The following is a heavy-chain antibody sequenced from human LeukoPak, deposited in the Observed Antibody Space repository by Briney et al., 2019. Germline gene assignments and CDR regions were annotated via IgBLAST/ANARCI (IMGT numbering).Heavy chain of an antibody. CDR3: ARGLRGSRWRAKPDY. Sequence: SSETLSLTCAVYGGSFSGYYWSWIRQPPGKGLEWIGEINHSGSTNYNPSLKSRVTISVDTSKNQFSLKLSSVTAADTAVYYCARGLRGSRWRAKPDYWGQGTLVTVSS. CDR1: GGSFSGYY. J-gene: IGHJ4*02. CDR2: INHSGST. D-gene: IGHD6-13*01. V-gene: IGHV4-34*01.